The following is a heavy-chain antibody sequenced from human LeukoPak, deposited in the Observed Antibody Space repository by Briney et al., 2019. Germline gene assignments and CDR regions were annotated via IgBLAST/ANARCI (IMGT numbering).Heavy chain of an antibody. CDR2: ISGSGGST. Sequence: TGGSLRLSCAASGFTFSSYAMSWVRQAPGKGLEWVSAISGSGGSTYYADSVKGRFTISRDNSKNTLYLQMNSLRAEDTAVYYCARPYSEYYDFWSGYSAFDYWGQGTLVTVSS. V-gene: IGHV3-23*01. D-gene: IGHD3-3*01. CDR1: GFTFSSYA. J-gene: IGHJ4*02. CDR3: ARPYSEYYDFWSGYSAFDY.